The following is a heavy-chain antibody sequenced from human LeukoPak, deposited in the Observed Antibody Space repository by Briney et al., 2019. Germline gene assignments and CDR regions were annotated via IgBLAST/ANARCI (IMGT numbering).Heavy chain of an antibody. CDR3: ARGPRDGYNFHFDY. Sequence: TGGSLRLSCAASGFTFDNYGMSWVRQAPGKGLEWVSGINWNGGSTGYADSVKGRFTISRDNAKNSLYLQMNSLRAEDTALYYCARGPRDGYNFHFDYWGQGTLVTVSS. D-gene: IGHD5-24*01. V-gene: IGHV3-20*04. J-gene: IGHJ4*02. CDR1: GFTFDNYG. CDR2: INWNGGST.